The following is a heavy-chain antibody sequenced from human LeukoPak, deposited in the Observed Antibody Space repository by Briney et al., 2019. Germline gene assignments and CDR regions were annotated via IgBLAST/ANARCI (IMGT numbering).Heavy chain of an antibody. CDR3: ARDQSFVGTTGGMDV. V-gene: IGHV4-4*07. J-gene: IGHJ6*02. D-gene: IGHD1-7*01. CDR2: IYTSGST. Sequence: PSETLSLTCTVSGGSISSYYWSWIRQPAGKGLEWIGRIYTSGSTNYNPSLKSRVTISVDTSKNQFSLKLSSVTAADTAVYYCARDQSFVGTTGGMDVWGQGTTVTVSS. CDR1: GGSISSYY.